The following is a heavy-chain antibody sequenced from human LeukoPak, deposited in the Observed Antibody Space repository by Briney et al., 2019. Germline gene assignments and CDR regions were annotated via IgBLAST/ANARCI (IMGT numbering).Heavy chain of an antibody. CDR1: GFTFSRHG. V-gene: IGHV3-30*18. CDR2: VSYNGIVE. Sequence: GGSLRLSCAASGFTFSRHGMHWVRQAPGKGPEWVAVVSYNGIVEVYADSVKGRFTISRDNSTNTLFLRMNSLRVEDTAVYYCAKEGEGAAQSAFDIWGQGTMVTVS. CDR3: AKEGEGAAQSAFDI. J-gene: IGHJ3*02. D-gene: IGHD1-26*01.